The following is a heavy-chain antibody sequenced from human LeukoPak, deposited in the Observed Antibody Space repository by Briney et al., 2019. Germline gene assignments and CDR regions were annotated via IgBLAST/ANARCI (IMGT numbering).Heavy chain of an antibody. V-gene: IGHV3-74*01. J-gene: IGHJ4*02. Sequence: GTSLRLSCKTSGFIFSNYAMHWVRQAPGKGLVWVSRINEGGSVTDYADSVKGRFTISRDNAKNTLYLEMNSLRAEDTAVYYCSRDLRGRDDYWGQGTLVSVSS. CDR2: INEGGSVT. D-gene: IGHD5-24*01. CDR1: GFIFSNYA. CDR3: SRDLRGRDDY.